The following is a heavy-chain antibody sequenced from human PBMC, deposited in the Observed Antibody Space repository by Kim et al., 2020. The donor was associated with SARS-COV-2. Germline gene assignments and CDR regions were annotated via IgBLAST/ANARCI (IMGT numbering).Heavy chain of an antibody. J-gene: IGHJ6*02. CDR2: ISSSSSYI. V-gene: IGHV3-21*01. D-gene: IGHD3-10*01. CDR3: ARDRYYGSGSHLYYYYGMDV. CDR1: GFNFSSYS. Sequence: GGSLRLSCAASGFNFSSYSMNWVRQAPGKGLEWVSSISSSSSYIYYADSVKGLFTISRDNAKNSLYLQMNSLRAEDTAVYYCARDRYYGSGSHLYYYYGMDVWGQETTVTVSS.